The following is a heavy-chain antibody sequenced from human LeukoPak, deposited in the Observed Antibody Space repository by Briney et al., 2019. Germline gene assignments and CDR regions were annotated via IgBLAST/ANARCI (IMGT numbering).Heavy chain of an antibody. Sequence: SCKASGYTFTSYYMHWVRQAPGKGLEWVAVISYDGSNKYYADSVKGRFTISRDNSKNTLYLQMNSLRAEDTAVYYCARDLDTIFGVTGFDYWGQGTLVTVSS. CDR3: ARDLDTIFGVTGFDY. J-gene: IGHJ4*02. CDR2: ISYDGSNK. D-gene: IGHD3-3*01. CDR1: GYTFTSYY. V-gene: IGHV3-30-3*01.